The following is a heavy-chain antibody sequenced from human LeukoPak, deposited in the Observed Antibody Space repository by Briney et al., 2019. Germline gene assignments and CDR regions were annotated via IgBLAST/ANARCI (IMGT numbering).Heavy chain of an antibody. V-gene: IGHV4-39*01. CDR2: IYYSGST. CDR1: GGSISSSSYY. D-gene: IGHD3-3*01. Sequence: PSETLSLTCTVSGGSISSSSYYRGWIRQPPGKGLEWIGSIYYSGSTYYNPSLKSRVTISVDTSKNQFSLKLSSVTAADTAVYYCARHHYDFWSGYYTGGGYFDYWGQGTLVTVSS. J-gene: IGHJ4*02. CDR3: ARHHYDFWSGYYTGGGYFDY.